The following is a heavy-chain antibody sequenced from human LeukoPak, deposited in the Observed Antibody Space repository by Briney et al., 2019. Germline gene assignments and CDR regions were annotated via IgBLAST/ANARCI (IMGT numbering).Heavy chain of an antibody. Sequence: GRSLRLSCAASGFTFDDYAMHWVRQAPGKGLEWVSGISWNSGSIGYADSVKGRFTISRDNAKNSLYLQMNSLRVEDTAVYYCARGPAYGARCDYLDYWGQGTLVTVSS. CDR3: ARGPAYGARCDYLDY. D-gene: IGHD4/OR15-4a*01. CDR1: GFTFDDYA. J-gene: IGHJ4*02. CDR2: ISWNSGSI. V-gene: IGHV3-9*01.